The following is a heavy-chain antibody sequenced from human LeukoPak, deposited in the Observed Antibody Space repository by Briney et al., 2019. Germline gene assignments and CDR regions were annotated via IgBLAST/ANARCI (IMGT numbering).Heavy chain of an antibody. CDR2: LGRSGKT. V-gene: IGHV3-23*01. CDR3: VKDRPCDTCMPLDA. D-gene: IGHD2-2*01. J-gene: IGHJ6*02. CDR1: GFTFRDYS. Sequence: PGGSLRLSCVASGFTFRDYSMSWIRQAPGKGLEWVSGLGRSGKTYYADSVKGRFSISRDNSKGTVSRQMNSLRAEDTAIYYCVKDRPCDTCMPLDAWGQGTTVTV.